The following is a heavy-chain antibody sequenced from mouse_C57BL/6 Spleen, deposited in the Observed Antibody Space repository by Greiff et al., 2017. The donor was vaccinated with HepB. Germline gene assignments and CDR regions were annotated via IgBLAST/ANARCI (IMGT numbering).Heavy chain of an antibody. CDR2: ISSGGSYT. Sequence: GFTFSSYGMSWVRQTPDKRLEWVATISSGGSYTYYPDSVKGRFTISRDNAKNTLYLQMSSLKSEDTAMYYCAREGNDYDRYFDVWGTGTTVTVSS. J-gene: IGHJ1*03. V-gene: IGHV5-6*01. D-gene: IGHD2-4*01. CDR3: AREGNDYDRYFDV. CDR1: GFTFSSYG.